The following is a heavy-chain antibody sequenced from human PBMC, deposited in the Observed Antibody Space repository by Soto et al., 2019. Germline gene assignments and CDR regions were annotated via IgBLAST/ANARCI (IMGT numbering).Heavy chain of an antibody. CDR2: ISGSGGST. D-gene: IGHD3-22*01. CDR3: AKTPHYYDSSGYRPLRVYFDY. J-gene: IGHJ4*02. V-gene: IGHV3-23*01. CDR1: GFTFSSYA. Sequence: GGSLRLSCAASGFTFSSYAMSWVRQAPGKGLEWVSAISGSGGSTYYADSVKGRFTISRDNSKNTLYLQMNSLRAEDTAVYYCAKTPHYYDSSGYRPLRVYFDYWGQGTLVTISS.